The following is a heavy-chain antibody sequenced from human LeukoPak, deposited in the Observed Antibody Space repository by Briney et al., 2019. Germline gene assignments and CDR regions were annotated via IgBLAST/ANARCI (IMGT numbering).Heavy chain of an antibody. CDR1: GGSISSGDYY. J-gene: IGHJ3*02. D-gene: IGHD3-9*01. CDR3: ATEGYDILTGYEDGLHM. CDR2: IYYSGST. V-gene: IGHV4-30-4*01. Sequence: PSETLSLTCTVSGGSISSGDYYWSWIRQPPGKGLEWIGYIYYSGSTYYNPSLKSRLTMSVDMSKKQFSLKLNSVTAADTATYYCATEGYDILTGYEDGLHMWGPGTLVTVSS.